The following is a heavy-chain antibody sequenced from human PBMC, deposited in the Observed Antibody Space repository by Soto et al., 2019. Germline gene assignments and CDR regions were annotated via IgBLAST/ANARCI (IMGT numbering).Heavy chain of an antibody. CDR3: VRVGGYYGDYPNFDY. J-gene: IGHJ4*02. Sequence: NPSETLSLTCTVSGGSISPYYWSWIRQPPGKGLEWIGYIYYSGSTKYNPSLESRVTISVDTTNNQFSLRLRSVTAADAAVYYCVRVGGYYGDYPNFDYWGQGTLVTVSS. CDR2: IYYSGST. CDR1: GGSISPYY. D-gene: IGHD4-17*01. V-gene: IGHV4-59*01.